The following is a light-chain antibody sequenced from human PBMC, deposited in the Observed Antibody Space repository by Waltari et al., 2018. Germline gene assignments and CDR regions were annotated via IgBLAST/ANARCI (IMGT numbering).Light chain of an antibody. V-gene: IGKV4-1*01. CDR2: WAS. CDR1: QTVLYSSTNKNY. CDR3: HQYYTTPYT. Sequence: DIVMPQSPDSLAVSQGERATITCKSSQTVLYSSTNKNYLAWYQQKPGQPPKLLIYWASTRESWVPDRFSGSGSGTDFTLTVSSLQAEDVAVYYCHQYYTTPYTFGQGTKLEIK. J-gene: IGKJ2*01.